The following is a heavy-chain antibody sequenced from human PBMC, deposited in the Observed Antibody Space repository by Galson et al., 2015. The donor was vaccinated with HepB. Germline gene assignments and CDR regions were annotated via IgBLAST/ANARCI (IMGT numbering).Heavy chain of an antibody. V-gene: IGHV5-51*01. CDR3: ASISSIAYYYGMDV. J-gene: IGHJ6*02. Sequence: QSGAEVKKPGESLKISCQGSGYSFTTYWIAWVRQMPGKGLEWMGFIYPGDSDTKYSPSFQGQVTISADNSISTAFLQWNSLKASDSAIYYCASISSIAYYYGMDVWGQGTTVTVSS. D-gene: IGHD3-3*02. CDR1: GYSFTTYW. CDR2: IYPGDSDT.